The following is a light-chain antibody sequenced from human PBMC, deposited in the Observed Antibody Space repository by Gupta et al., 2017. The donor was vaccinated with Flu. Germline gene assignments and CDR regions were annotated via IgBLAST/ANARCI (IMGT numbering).Light chain of an antibody. CDR2: AAS. CDR3: QQSYSTPRGT. CDR1: QSISSY. V-gene: IGKV1-39*01. Sequence: TSTCRASQSISSYLNWYQQKPGKAPKLLIYAASSLQSGVPSRFSGSGSGTDFTLTISSLQPEDFATYYCQQSYSTPRGTFGQGTKVEIK. J-gene: IGKJ1*01.